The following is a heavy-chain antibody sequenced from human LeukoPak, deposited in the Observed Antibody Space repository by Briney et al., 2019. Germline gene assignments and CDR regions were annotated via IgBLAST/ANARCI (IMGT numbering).Heavy chain of an antibody. Sequence: PSETLSLTCTVSGGSISSYYWSWIRQPPGKGLEWIGETNHSGSTNYNPSLKSRVTISVDTSKNQFSLKLSSVTAADTAVYYCARGRGWGYCSSTSCYNPHFDYWGQGTLVTVSS. D-gene: IGHD2-2*02. V-gene: IGHV4-34*01. J-gene: IGHJ4*02. CDR1: GGSISSYY. CDR2: TNHSGST. CDR3: ARGRGWGYCSSTSCYNPHFDY.